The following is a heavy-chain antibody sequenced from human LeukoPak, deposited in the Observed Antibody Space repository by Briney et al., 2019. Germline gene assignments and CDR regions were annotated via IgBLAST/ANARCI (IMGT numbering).Heavy chain of an antibody. Sequence: GGSLRLSCAASGFTFSSYSMNWVRQAPGKGLEWVSYISSSSSTIYYADSVKGRFTISRDNSKNTLYLHMGSLRAEDMAVYYCARSLGGATLDYWGQGTLVTVSS. CDR3: ARSLGGATLDY. J-gene: IGHJ4*02. V-gene: IGHV3-48*01. D-gene: IGHD1-26*01. CDR2: ISSSSSTI. CDR1: GFTFSSYS.